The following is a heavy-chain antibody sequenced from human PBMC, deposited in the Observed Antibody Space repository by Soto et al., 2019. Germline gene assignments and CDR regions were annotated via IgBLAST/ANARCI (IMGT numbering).Heavy chain of an antibody. CDR1: GGSFSGYY. Sequence: SETLSLTCAVYGGSFSGYYWSWIRQPPGKGLEWIGEINHSGSTNYNPSLKSRVTISVDTSKNQFSLKLGSVTAADTAVYYCAGGFLEWLLYPHYFDYWGQGTLVTVSS. CDR3: AGGFLEWLLYPHYFDY. CDR2: INHSGST. J-gene: IGHJ4*02. D-gene: IGHD3-3*01. V-gene: IGHV4-34*01.